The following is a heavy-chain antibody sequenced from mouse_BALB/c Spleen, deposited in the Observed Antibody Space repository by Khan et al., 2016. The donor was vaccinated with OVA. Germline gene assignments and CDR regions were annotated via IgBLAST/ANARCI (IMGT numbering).Heavy chain of an antibody. J-gene: IGHJ3*01. D-gene: IGHD4-1*01. V-gene: IGHV14-3*02. Sequence: VQLQQSGAELVKPGASVKLSCTASGFNIKDTYMHWVKQRPEQGLEWIGRIDPENGYTKSEPKFQGKATITADTSSNTAYLQLSSLTSEDTAVYYCARDYWDVFAYWGQGTLVTVSA. CDR3: ARDYWDVFAY. CDR2: IDPENGYT. CDR1: GFNIKDTY.